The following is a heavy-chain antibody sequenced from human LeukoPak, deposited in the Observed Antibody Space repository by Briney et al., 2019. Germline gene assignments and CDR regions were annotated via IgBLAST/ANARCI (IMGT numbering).Heavy chain of an antibody. CDR2: IIGDGSTT. V-gene: IGHV3-74*01. CDR3: AKSYSSDFYYGGDYFDY. Sequence: QPGGSLRLSCAASGFTFSSYWMHWVRQAPGTGLVWVSRIIGDGSTTNYADSVKGRFTISRDNAKNTLYLQMNSLRAEDTALYYCAKSYSSDFYYGGDYFDYWGQGTLVTVSS. CDR1: GFTFSSYW. D-gene: IGHD3-22*01. J-gene: IGHJ4*02.